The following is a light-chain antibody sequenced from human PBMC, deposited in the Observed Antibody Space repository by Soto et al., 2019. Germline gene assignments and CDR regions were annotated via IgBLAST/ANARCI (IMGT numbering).Light chain of an antibody. J-gene: IGKJ1*01. CDR2: GAS. V-gene: IGKV3-20*01. CDR3: QQYGSSRT. Sequence: EIVLTQSPGTLSLSPGERATLSCRASQSVSSSYLAWNQQTPGQAPRLLIYGASSRATGIPDRFSGSVSGTDFTLTISRLEPEDFAVYYCQQYGSSRTFGQGTKVDIK. CDR1: QSVSSSY.